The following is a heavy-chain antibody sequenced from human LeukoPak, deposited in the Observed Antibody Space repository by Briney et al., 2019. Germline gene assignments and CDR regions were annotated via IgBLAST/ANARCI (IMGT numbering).Heavy chain of an antibody. Sequence: PSETLSLTCTVSGGSISSGDYYWSWIRQPPGKGLEWIGYIYYSGSTYQNPSLKSRITISVDTSKNQFSLKLSSVTAAGTAVYYCARLYYYDSSGPHYYMDVWGKGITVTVSS. J-gene: IGHJ6*03. V-gene: IGHV4-30-4*08. D-gene: IGHD3-22*01. CDR2: IYYSGST. CDR1: GGSISSGDYY. CDR3: ARLYYYDSSGPHYYMDV.